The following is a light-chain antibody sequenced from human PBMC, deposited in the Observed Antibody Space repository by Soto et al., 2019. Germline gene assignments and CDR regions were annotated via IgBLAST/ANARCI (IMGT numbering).Light chain of an antibody. J-gene: IGLJ1*01. CDR3: LSYDSSLSAYV. CDR2: DNN. Sequence: QSVLTHPTSVCWAPWQRFTISRTGGSSNIGAGYHVHWYQQLPRTAPKLLIFDNNNRPSGVPDRFSGSKSGTSASMAITGLQAGDEADYSCLSYDSSLSAYVFGTGTKVTVL. CDR1: SSNIGAGYH. V-gene: IGLV1-40*01.